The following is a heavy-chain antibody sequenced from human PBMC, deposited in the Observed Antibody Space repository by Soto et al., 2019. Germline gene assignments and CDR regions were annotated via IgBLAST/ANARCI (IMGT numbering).Heavy chain of an antibody. CDR3: TTNAALASLTTFDY. CDR1: GFSFSNAW. CDR2: IKSKVHGGTA. D-gene: IGHD6-19*01. J-gene: IGHJ4*01. Sequence: EVQLVESGGGLIKPGGSLRLSCAASGFSFSNAWMNWVRQAPGKGLELVGLIKSKVHGGTADYAAPVKGRFTISRDDSKNTLYLQMNSLETEDTAVYYCTTNAALASLTTFDYWGQGTLVTVSS. V-gene: IGHV3-15*07.